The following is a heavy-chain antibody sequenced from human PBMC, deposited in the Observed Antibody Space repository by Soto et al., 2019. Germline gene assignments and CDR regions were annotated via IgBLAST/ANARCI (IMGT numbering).Heavy chain of an antibody. Sequence: QVQLVQSGAEVKKPGASVKVSCKASGYTFTSYGISWVRQAPGQGLEWLGWISAYNGNTNYAQKLKGRVTITTDTSTSTAYMALRSLRSDDTAVYYCAREYGSGSRFYYWGQGTLVTVSS. V-gene: IGHV1-18*01. D-gene: IGHD3-10*01. CDR1: GYTFTSYG. CDR2: ISAYNGNT. J-gene: IGHJ4*02. CDR3: AREYGSGSRFYY.